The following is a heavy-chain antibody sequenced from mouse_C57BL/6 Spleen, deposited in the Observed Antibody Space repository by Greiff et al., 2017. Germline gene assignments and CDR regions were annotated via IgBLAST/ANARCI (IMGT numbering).Heavy chain of an antibody. V-gene: IGHV6-3*01. D-gene: IGHD1-1*01. CDR1: GFTFSNYW. CDR3: TETIYYYGSSSWYFDV. CDR2: IRLKSDNYAT. J-gene: IGHJ1*03. Sequence: EVKVEESGGGLVQPGGSMKLSCVASGFTFSNYWMNWVRQSPEKGLEWVAQIRLKSDNYATHYAESVKGRFTISRDDSKSSVYLQMNNLRAEDTGIYYCTETIYYYGSSSWYFDVWGTGTTVTVSS.